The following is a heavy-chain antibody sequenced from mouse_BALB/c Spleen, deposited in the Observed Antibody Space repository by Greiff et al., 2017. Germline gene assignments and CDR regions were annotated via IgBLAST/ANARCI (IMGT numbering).Heavy chain of an antibody. CDR2: INSDGGST. CDR1: EYEFPSHD. Sequence: EVKVEESGGGLVQPGESLKLSCESNEYEFPSHDMSWVRKTPEKRLELVAAINSDGGSTYYPDTMERRFIISRDNTKKTLYLQMSSLRSEDTALYYCASYDYDEGFAYWGQGTLVTVSA. J-gene: IGHJ3*01. V-gene: IGHV5-2*03. D-gene: IGHD2-4*01. CDR3: ASYDYDEGFAY.